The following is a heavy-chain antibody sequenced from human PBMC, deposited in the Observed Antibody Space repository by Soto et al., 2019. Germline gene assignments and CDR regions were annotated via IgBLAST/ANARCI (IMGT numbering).Heavy chain of an antibody. CDR3: ATAPWP. J-gene: IGHJ4*02. V-gene: IGHV4-30-2*01. D-gene: IGHD5-12*01. CDR2: IYPSGST. Sequence: QLQLQQSGSGLVKPSQTLSLTCAVSGGSISSGGYSWSWIRQPPGKGLEWIGYIYPSGSTYYNPSLRRRVTLSVDRSQMHASLPPGPVPAADTALYYCATAPWPWGQGSL. CDR1: GGSISSGGYS.